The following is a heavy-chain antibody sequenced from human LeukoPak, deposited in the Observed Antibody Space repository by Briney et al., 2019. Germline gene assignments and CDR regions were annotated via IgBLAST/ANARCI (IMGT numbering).Heavy chain of an antibody. Sequence: GGSLRLSCAASGFTFSNAWMSWVRQAPGKGLEWVGRIKSKTDGGTTDYAAPVKGRFTISRDDSKNTLYLQMNSLKTEDTAVYYCTRRASVDYGDYLTTFDIWGQGTMVTVSS. D-gene: IGHD4-17*01. J-gene: IGHJ3*02. V-gene: IGHV3-15*01. CDR3: TRRASVDYGDYLTTFDI. CDR2: IKSKTDGGTT. CDR1: GFTFSNAW.